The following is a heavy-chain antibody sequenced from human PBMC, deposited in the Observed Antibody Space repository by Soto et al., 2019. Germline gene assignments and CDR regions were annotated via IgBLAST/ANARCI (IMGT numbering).Heavy chain of an antibody. D-gene: IGHD2-15*01. J-gene: IGHJ4*02. V-gene: IGHV5-51*01. Sequence: GESLKISCKGSGYTFISSWIGWVRQMPGKGLDWMGIIYPGDSDTRYSPSFQGQVTISVDNSIDTAYLEWTTLRASDSAMYYCARHSLATQPGDYWGQGTRVTVSS. CDR3: ARHSLATQPGDY. CDR2: IYPGDSDT. CDR1: GYTFISSW.